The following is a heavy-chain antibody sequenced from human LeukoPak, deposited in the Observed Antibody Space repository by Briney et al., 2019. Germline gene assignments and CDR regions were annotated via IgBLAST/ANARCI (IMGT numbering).Heavy chain of an antibody. D-gene: IGHD3-10*01. V-gene: IGHV4-4*07. CDR1: GGSISSYY. CDR3: ARDYRGSIDY. J-gene: IGHJ4*02. CDR2: IYTSGST. Sequence: SETLSLTCTVSGGSISSYYWSWIRQPAGKGLEWMGRIYTSGSTNYNPSLKSRVTMSVDTTKNQFSLKLRSVTAADTVVYYCARDYRGSIDYWGQGTLVTVSS.